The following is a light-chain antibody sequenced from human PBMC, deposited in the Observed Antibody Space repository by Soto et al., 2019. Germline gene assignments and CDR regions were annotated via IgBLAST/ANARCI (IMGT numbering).Light chain of an antibody. V-gene: IGKV3-15*01. CDR1: QDVMSD. Sequence: EIVLTQSPAALSVSPGGRATLSCRASQDVMSDLAWYQQKPGQAPRLLVYGASTRATDAPARFSGSGSGREFSLTISSLQSEDFATYYCQQYRSWPRTFGQGSRVEIK. CDR3: QQYRSWPRT. J-gene: IGKJ1*01. CDR2: GAS.